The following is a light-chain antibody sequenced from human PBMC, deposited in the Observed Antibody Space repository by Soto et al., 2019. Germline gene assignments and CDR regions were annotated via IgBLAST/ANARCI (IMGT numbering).Light chain of an antibody. CDR1: RDISNN. CDR3: QQYTSWQT. V-gene: IGKV3-15*01. J-gene: IGKJ1*01. CDR2: GAS. Sequence: EIVMTQSPASLSVSPGGRATLSCRASRDISNNLAWYQQRPGQPPRLLIYGASTRATGVPARFSGSGWGTDFTLTISGLQSDDFAVYYWQQYTSWQTFGHGTQVDIK.